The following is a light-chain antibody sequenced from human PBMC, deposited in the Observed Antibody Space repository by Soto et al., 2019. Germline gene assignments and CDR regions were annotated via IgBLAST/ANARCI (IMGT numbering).Light chain of an antibody. CDR2: DAS. J-gene: IGKJ4*01. Sequence: IVLTQSPATLSFSPCEIATLSCSSIQSVSSYLAWYQQKPGQAPRLLIYDASNRATGIPARFSGSGSGTDFTLTISSLEPEDFAVYYCQQRSNWPPRNTFGGGTKVDIK. CDR1: QSVSSY. V-gene: IGKV3-11*01. CDR3: QQRSNWPPRNT.